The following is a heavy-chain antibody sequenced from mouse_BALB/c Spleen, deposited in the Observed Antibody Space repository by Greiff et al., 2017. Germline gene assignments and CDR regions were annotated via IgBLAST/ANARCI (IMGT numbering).Heavy chain of an antibody. J-gene: IGHJ4*01. CDR3: ARGGDGYYWMDY. Sequence: EVQGVESGGGLVQPGGSRKLSCAASGFTFSSFGMHWVRQAPEKGLEWVAYISSGSSTIYYADTVKGRFTISRDNPKNTLFLQMTSLRSEDTAMYYCARGGDGYYWMDYWGQGTSVTVSS. V-gene: IGHV5-17*02. D-gene: IGHD2-3*01. CDR2: ISSGSSTI. CDR1: GFTFSSFG.